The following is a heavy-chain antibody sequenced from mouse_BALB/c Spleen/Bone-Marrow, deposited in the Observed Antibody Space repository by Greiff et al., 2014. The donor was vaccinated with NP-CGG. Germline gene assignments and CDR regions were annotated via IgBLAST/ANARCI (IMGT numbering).Heavy chain of an antibody. CDR2: INPYNDAT. Sequence: LQESGPELVKPGASVKMSCKASGYTFTSYAIHWVKQKPGQGLEWIGYINPYNDATKFNERFKGKATLTSDKSSSTAYMVLCSLTSEDAAVYYCAREGVDYFDYWGQGTTLTVSS. V-gene: IGHV1-14*01. CDR3: AREGVDYFDY. CDR1: GYTFTSYA. J-gene: IGHJ2*01.